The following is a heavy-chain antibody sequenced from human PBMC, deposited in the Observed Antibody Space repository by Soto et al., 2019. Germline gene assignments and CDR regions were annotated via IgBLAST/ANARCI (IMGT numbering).Heavy chain of an antibody. CDR3: ARVLLLIDY. J-gene: IGHJ4*02. Sequence: LSLTCAVYGGSFSGYYWSWIRQPPGKGLEWIGEINHSGSTNYNPSLKSRVTISVDTSKNQFSLKLSSVTAADTAVYYCARVLLLIDYWGQGTLVTVSS. V-gene: IGHV4-34*01. CDR2: INHSGST. D-gene: IGHD2-15*01. CDR1: GGSFSGYY.